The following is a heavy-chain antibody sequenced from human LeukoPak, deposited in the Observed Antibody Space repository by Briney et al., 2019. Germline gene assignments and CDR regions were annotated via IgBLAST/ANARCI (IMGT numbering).Heavy chain of an antibody. D-gene: IGHD3-10*01. V-gene: IGHV4-59*01. CDR2: IYYSGYT. CDR3: ARRSYYGSGIYVHFDN. CDR1: GGSISSYY. J-gene: IGHJ4*02. Sequence: SETLSLTCTVSGGSISSYYWSWIRQPPGKGLEWIGYIYYSGYTNYNPSLKSRVTISVDTSKNQFSLKLSSVTAADTAVYYCARRSYYGSGIYVHFDNWGQGTLVTVSS.